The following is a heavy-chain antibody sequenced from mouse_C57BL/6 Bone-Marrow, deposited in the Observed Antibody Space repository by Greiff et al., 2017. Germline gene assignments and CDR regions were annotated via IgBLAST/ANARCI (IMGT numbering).Heavy chain of an antibody. CDR3: TGTSGYYAKGY. CDR2: IRLKSDNYAT. D-gene: IGHD3-2*02. CDR1: GFTFSNYW. V-gene: IGHV6-3*01. Sequence: EVQRVESGGGLVQPGGSMKLSCVASGFTFSNYWMNWVRQSPEKGLEWVAQIRLKSDNYATHYAESVKGRFTISRDDSKSSVYLQMNNLSAEDNGIYYSTGTSGYYAKGYWGQGTSVTVS. J-gene: IGHJ4*01.